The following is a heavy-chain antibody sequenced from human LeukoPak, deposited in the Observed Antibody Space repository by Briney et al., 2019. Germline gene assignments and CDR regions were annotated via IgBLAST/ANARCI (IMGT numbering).Heavy chain of an antibody. V-gene: IGHV1-18*04. J-gene: IGHJ6*03. CDR1: GYTFTNYY. CDR2: ISAYNGNT. D-gene: IGHD2-15*01. CDR3: ARVSVAGTYYYYYYMDV. Sequence: ASVKVSCKASGYTFTNYYIHWVRQAPGQGLEWMGWISAYNGNTHYTQKLQGRVTMTTDTSTSTAYMELRSLRSDDTAVYYCARVSVAGTYYYYYYMDVWGKGTTVTISS.